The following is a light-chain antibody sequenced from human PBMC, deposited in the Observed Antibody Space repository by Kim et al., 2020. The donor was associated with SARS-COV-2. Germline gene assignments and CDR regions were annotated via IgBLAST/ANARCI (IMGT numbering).Light chain of an antibody. CDR2: AAY. Sequence: DIQMTQSPSSLSASVGDRVTITCRASRTVSSYLNWYQQKPGKAPKLMIYAAYSLQSGVPSRFSGSGSGTDFTLTISSLEPEDSATYYCQQSYTLPLTFGGGTKLEI. J-gene: IGKJ4*01. CDR3: QQSYTLPLT. CDR1: RTVSSY. V-gene: IGKV1-39*01.